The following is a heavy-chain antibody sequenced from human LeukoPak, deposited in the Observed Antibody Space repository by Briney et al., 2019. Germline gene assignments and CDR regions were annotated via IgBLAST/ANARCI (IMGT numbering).Heavy chain of an antibody. CDR2: ISGSGGST. CDR3: AKCAVVPAAMLNYYYYGMDV. J-gene: IGHJ6*02. V-gene: IGHV3-23*01. Sequence: PGGSLRLSCAASGFTFSSYAMSWVRQAPGKGLEWVSAISGSGGSTYYADSVKGRFTISRDNSKNTLYLQMKSLRAEDTAVYYCAKCAVVPAAMLNYYYYGMDVWGQGTTVTVSS. CDR1: GFTFSSYA. D-gene: IGHD2-2*01.